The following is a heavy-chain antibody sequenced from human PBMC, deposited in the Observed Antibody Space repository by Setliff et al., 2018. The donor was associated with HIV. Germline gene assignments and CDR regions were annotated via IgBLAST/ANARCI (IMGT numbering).Heavy chain of an antibody. J-gene: IGHJ6*03. CDR3: ARTPQEVVVVAATRPYYYYYMDV. D-gene: IGHD2-15*01. CDR1: RGSFSDYY. V-gene: IGHV4-34*01. CDR2: ISPSGST. Sequence: SETLSLTCVVYRGSFSDYYWTWIRQLPGKGLEWIGEISPSGSTNYNPSLKSRVTISVDTSENQFSLKLSSVTAADTAVYYCARTPQEVVVVAATRPYYYYYMDVWGKGTTVTVSS.